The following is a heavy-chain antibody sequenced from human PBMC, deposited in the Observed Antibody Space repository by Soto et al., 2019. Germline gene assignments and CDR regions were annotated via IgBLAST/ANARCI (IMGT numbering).Heavy chain of an antibody. J-gene: IGHJ4*02. V-gene: IGHV1-8*01. D-gene: IGHD3-22*01. CDR1: GYTFTDYD. CDR2: MNPNSGNT. CDR3: ARGHNYHDSSGYYGD. Sequence: QVQLVQSGAEVKKPGASVKVSCKASGYTFTDYDINWVRQATGQGLEWMGWMNPNSGNTGYAQKFQGRVTMTRSNSVSTDYMELTGLRSVDTAVYYCARGHNYHDSSGYYGDWGQGTLVTVSS.